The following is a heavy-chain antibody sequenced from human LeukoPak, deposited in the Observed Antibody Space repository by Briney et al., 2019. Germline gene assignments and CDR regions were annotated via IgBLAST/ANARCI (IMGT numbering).Heavy chain of an antibody. V-gene: IGHV3-53*01. CDR1: GFTVSSNY. CDR3: AIKRGYSSSDYYYYYYMDV. J-gene: IGHJ6*03. CDR2: IYSGGST. Sequence: GGSLRLSCAASGFTVSSNYMSWVRQAPGKGLEWVSVIYSGGSTYYADSVKGRFTISRDNSKNTLYLQMNSLRAEDTAVYYCAIKRGYSSSDYYYYYYMDVWGKGTTVTVSS. D-gene: IGHD6-6*01.